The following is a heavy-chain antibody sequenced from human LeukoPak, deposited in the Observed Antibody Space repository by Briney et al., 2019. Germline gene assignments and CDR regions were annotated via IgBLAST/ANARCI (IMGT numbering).Heavy chain of an antibody. CDR2: IWYDGSNK. CDR1: GFTFSSYG. V-gene: IGHV3-33*06. D-gene: IGHD3-10*01. J-gene: IGHJ6*03. CDR3: AKSVLYGSGSYFVEPYYYYMDV. Sequence: GGSLRLSCAASGFTFSSYGMHWVRQAPGKGLEWGAVIWYDGSNKYYADSVKGRFTISRDNSKNTLYLQMNSLRAEDTAVYYCAKSVLYGSGSYFVEPYYYYMDVWGKGTTVTVSS.